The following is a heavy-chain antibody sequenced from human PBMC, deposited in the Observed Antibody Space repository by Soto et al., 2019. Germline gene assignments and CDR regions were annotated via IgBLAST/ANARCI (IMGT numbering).Heavy chain of an antibody. Sequence: TLSLTCTVSGGSIRSGGYYFSWIRQHPGKGLEWIGYIYYNGNTYYNPSLKSRVTISLDTSKNQFSLKLTSVTAADTAVYYCASAVRSWFYFDYWGQGALVTVS. CDR1: GGSIRSGGYY. CDR2: IYYNGNT. J-gene: IGHJ4*02. V-gene: IGHV4-31*03. D-gene: IGHD6-13*01. CDR3: ASAVRSWFYFDY.